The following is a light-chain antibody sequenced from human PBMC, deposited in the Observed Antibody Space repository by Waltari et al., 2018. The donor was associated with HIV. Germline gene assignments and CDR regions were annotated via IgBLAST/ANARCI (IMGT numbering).Light chain of an antibody. Sequence: SVLTQPPSVSGAPGQRVTISCTGSSSNIGARFAVHWYQQLPGTAPKLLIYGNNNRPSGVPDRFSGSKSGTSASLAITGLQAEDEADYYCQSYDSSLSGSVFGGGTKLTVL. CDR1: SSNIGARFA. CDR3: QSYDSSLSGSV. J-gene: IGLJ2*01. V-gene: IGLV1-40*01. CDR2: GNN.